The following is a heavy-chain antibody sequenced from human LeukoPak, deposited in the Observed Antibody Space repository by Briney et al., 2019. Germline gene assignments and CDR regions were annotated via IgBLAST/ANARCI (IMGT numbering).Heavy chain of an antibody. V-gene: IGHV4-61*08. CDR2: IYYSGST. CDR3: AREGWDL. J-gene: IGHJ2*01. D-gene: IGHD2-15*01. Sequence: NPSETLSLTCTVSGASLNSGGYYWNWIRQPPGKEPEWIGYIYYSGSTNYNRSLKGRVTISVDTSKNQFSLKLTSVTAADTAVYYCAREGWDLWGRGTLVTVSS. CDR1: GASLNSGGYY.